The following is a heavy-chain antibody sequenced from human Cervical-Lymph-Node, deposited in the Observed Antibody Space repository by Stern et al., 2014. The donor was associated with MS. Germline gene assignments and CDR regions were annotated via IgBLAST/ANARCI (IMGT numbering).Heavy chain of an antibody. CDR2: IYPGDSDT. Sequence: EVQLVQSGAEVKKPGESLKISCKGSGYIFTTYWIAWVRQVPGRGLEWMGLIYPGDSDTSYSPSFQGHVTMSVDTSISTAYLQWSSLKASDTAIYYCARPSNSGLFLQHWGQGTLVTVSS. D-gene: IGHD6-19*01. J-gene: IGHJ1*01. CDR1: GYIFTTYW. CDR3: ARPSNSGLFLQH. V-gene: IGHV5-51*01.